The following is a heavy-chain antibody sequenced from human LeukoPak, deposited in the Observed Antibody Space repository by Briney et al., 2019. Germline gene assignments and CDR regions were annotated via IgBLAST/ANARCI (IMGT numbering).Heavy chain of an antibody. CDR1: GGSFSGYY. CDR2: INHSGST. V-gene: IGHV4-34*01. D-gene: IGHD2-15*01. Sequence: PSETLSLTCAVYGGSFSGYYWSWIRQPPGKGLEWIGEINHSGSTNYNPSLKSRVTISVDTSKNQFSLKLSSVTAADTAVYYCARCALRSGVVVAATQYNWFEPWGQGTPVKVYS. J-gene: IGHJ5*01. CDR3: ARCALRSGVVVAATQYNWFEP.